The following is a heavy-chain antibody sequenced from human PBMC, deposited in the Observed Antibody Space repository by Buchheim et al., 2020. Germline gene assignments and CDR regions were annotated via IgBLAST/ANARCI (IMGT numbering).Heavy chain of an antibody. CDR1: GGSIISGGYY. Sequence: QVQLQESGPGLVKPSRTLSLTCTVSGGSIISGGYYWSWIRKHPGKGLGWIGYIYYSGSTYYNPSLKSRVTISVEPSKNQYSLKLSSVTAADTAVYYCARGGYNDSSGYYVWGQGTL. D-gene: IGHD3-22*01. V-gene: IGHV4-31*03. J-gene: IGHJ4*02. CDR3: ARGGYNDSSGYYV. CDR2: IYYSGST.